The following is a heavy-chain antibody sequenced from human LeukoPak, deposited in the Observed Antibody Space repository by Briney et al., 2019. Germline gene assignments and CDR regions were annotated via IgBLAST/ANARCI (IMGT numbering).Heavy chain of an antibody. CDR1: GFTFDDYA. CDR2: ISWNSGSK. CDR3: AKDFEMATIEPLDP. D-gene: IGHD5-24*01. V-gene: IGHV3-9*01. Sequence: GRSLRLSCAASGFTFDDYAMHWVRQAPGKGLEWVSGISWNSGSKGYADSVKGRFTISRDNAKNSLYLQMNSLRAEDTALYYCAKDFEMATIEPLDPWGQGTLVTVSS. J-gene: IGHJ5*02.